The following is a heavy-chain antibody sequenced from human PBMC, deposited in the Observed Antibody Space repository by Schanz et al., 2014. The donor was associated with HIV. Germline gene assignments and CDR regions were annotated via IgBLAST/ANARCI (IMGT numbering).Heavy chain of an antibody. V-gene: IGHV3-23*01. J-gene: IGHJ6*02. CDR1: GLTLSSYG. CDR3: ARDWLGERDYYYGMDV. Sequence: EVQVLESGGDLVQPGGSLRLSCAASGLTLSSYGMSWVRQAPGKGLGWVSSISGGSGSTFYADSVKGRFTISRVNSKNTLYLQMNSLRVEDTAVYYCARDWLGERDYYYGMDVWGQGTTVTVSS. D-gene: IGHD2-21*01. CDR2: ISGGSGST.